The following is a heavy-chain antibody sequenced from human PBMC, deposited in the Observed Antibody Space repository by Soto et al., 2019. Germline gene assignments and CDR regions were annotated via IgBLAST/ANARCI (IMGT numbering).Heavy chain of an antibody. CDR2: ISGSGGST. D-gene: IGHD3-10*01. Sequence: EVQLLESGGGLVQPGGSLRLSCAASGFTFSSYDMSWVRQAPGKGLEWVSAISGSGGSTYYADSVKGRFTISRDNSKNTLYLQMNSLRAEDTAVYYCATRVAPWRSGNYYYGLDAWGQGTTVTVSS. CDR3: ATRVAPWRSGNYYYGLDA. V-gene: IGHV3-23*01. J-gene: IGHJ6*02. CDR1: GFTFSSYD.